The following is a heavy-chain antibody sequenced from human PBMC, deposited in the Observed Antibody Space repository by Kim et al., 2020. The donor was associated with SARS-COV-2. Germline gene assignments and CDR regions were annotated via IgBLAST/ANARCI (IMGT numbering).Heavy chain of an antibody. V-gene: IGHV3-11*04. CDR3: AKDSYSSIISFDP. D-gene: IGHD6-13*01. J-gene: IGHJ5*02. Sequence: YAASVTGRFTISRDNAKNSLSLQMNSLRAEDTAVYYCAKDSYSSIISFDPWGQGTLVTVSS.